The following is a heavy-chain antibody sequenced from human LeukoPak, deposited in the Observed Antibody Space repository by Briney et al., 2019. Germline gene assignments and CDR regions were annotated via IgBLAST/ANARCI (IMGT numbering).Heavy chain of an antibody. CDR3: ARGANYYASGGYYPGAFDT. V-gene: IGHV3-74*01. CDR1: GFTFSSYW. J-gene: IGHJ3*02. Sequence: GGSLRLSCVASGFTFSSYWMHWVRQAPGKGLVWVSHINSDGSSTSYADSVKGRFTISRDNAKNTLYLEMNSLRAEDTAVYYCARGANYYASGGYYPGAFDTWGQGTMVTVSS. D-gene: IGHD3-22*01. CDR2: INSDGSST.